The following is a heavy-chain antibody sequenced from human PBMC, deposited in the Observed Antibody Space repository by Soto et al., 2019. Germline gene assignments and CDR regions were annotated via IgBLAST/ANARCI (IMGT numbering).Heavy chain of an antibody. D-gene: IGHD3-3*01. J-gene: IGHJ4*02. CDR2: SRNKAKSYTT. CDR1: GFTFSDHY. V-gene: IGHV3-72*01. CDR3: SRLEGS. Sequence: PGGSLTLSCVGSGFTFSDHYMEWVSQAPGKGLEWVVRSRNKAKSYTTDYAASVKGRFTISRDLSKKSLYLQMNNLKIEDTAVYYCSRLEGSWGQGTLVTVSS.